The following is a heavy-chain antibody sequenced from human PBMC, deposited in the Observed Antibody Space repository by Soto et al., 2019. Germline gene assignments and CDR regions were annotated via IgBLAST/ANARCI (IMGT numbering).Heavy chain of an antibody. CDR1: GFSSTTYA. V-gene: IGHV1-18*01. D-gene: IGHD6-13*01. CDR3: GVSAGLDF. Sequence: ASVKVSFKASGFSSTTYAFSWVRRAPGQGLEWMGLISADSGEPLYAQKFQGRVAMTTDTSTRTAYMELRGLTSDDTAVYYCGVSAGLDFWGQGTRVTVSS. CDR2: ISADSGEP. J-gene: IGHJ4*02.